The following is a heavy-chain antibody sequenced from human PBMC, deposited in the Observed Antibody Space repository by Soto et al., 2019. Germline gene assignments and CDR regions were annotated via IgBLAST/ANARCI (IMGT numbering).Heavy chain of an antibody. CDR2: IHNSSSTI. CDR1: GFTFSSYS. V-gene: IGHV3-48*02. D-gene: IGHD2-2*01. CDR3: ARGVQIIVLLPAAIDY. Sequence: EVQLVESGGGLVQPGESLRLSCAASGFTFSSYSMNWVRQAPGKGLEWVSYIHNSSSTIYYADSVRGRFTISRDNAKNSLYPQMNRLRDEDTAVYYCARGVQIIVLLPAAIDYWGQGTLVTVSS. J-gene: IGHJ4*02.